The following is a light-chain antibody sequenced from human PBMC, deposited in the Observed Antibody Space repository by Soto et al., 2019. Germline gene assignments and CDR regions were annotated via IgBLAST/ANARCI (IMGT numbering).Light chain of an antibody. CDR2: GVS. V-gene: IGKV3-15*01. J-gene: IGKJ1*01. CDR3: QQYNNWPQT. Sequence: ERVMTQSPVTLSVSPGESVTLSCRASQSVGTNVAWYQQKPGQAPSLLIYGVSTRATGIPTRFSGSGSGRQFTLTISSLQSEDFAVYYCQQYNNWPQTFGQGTKGEIK. CDR1: QSVGTN.